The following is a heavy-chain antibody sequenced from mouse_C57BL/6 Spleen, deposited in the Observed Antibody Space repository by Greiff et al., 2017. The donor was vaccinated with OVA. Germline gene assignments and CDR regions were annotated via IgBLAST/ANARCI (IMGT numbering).Heavy chain of an antibody. CDR3: TGHGYDVWFAY. Sequence: PGGSMKLSCVASGFTFSNYWMNWVRQSPEKGLEWVAQIRLKSDNYATHYAESVKGRFTISRDDSKSSVYLQMNNLRAEDTGIYYCTGHGYDVWFAYWGQGTLVTVSA. J-gene: IGHJ3*01. D-gene: IGHD2-2*01. V-gene: IGHV6-3*01. CDR2: IRLKSDNYAT. CDR1: GFTFSNYW.